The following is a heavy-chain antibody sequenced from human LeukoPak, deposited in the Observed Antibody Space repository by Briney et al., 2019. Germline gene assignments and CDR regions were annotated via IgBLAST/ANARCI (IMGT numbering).Heavy chain of an antibody. CDR1: GFTFSSYA. CDR3: AKEPRYSGSSPNWFDP. CDR2: ISGSGGST. Sequence: PGGSLRLSCAASGFTFSSYAMSWVRQAPGKGLEWVSAISGSGGSTYYAGSVKGRFTISRDNSKNTLYLQMNSLRAEDTAVYYCAKEPRYSGSSPNWFDPWGQGTLVTVSS. D-gene: IGHD1-26*01. J-gene: IGHJ5*02. V-gene: IGHV3-23*01.